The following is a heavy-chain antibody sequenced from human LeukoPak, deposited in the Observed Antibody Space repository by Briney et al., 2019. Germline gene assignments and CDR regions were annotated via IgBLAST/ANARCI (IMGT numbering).Heavy chain of an antibody. D-gene: IGHD2-8*02. J-gene: IGHJ4*02. CDR2: IYSTGST. CDR3: ARELSGGFFDY. Sequence: SETLSLTCTVSGGSISSYYWSWIRQPAGEGLEWIGRIYSTGSTNYNPSLKSRVTMSVDTSQNQFSLKLSSVTAADTAVYYCARELSGGFFDYWGQGTLVTVSS. V-gene: IGHV4-4*07. CDR1: GGSISSYY.